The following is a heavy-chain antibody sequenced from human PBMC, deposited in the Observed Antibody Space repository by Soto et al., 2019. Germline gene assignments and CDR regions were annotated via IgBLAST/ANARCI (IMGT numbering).Heavy chain of an antibody. CDR1: VSSNY. Sequence: VSSNYMSWVRQAPGKGLEWVSVIYSGGSTYYADSVKGRFTISRDNSKNTLYLQMNSLRAEDTAVYYCARGGDSSGWYLDFDYWGQGTLVTVSS. CDR3: ARGGDSSGWYLDFDY. J-gene: IGHJ4*02. D-gene: IGHD6-19*01. V-gene: IGHV3-66*01. CDR2: IYSGGST.